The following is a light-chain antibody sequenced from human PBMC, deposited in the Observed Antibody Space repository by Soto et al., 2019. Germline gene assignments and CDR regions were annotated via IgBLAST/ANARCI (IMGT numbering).Light chain of an antibody. CDR3: QQSYNIPLT. J-gene: IGKJ4*01. Sequence: DIQMTQSPSSLSASVGDRVTITCRASESISTYLNWYQQKPGKAPKLLIYDASSLQSGVPSRFSGSGSGTDFTLTITSLHPEDLATYYCQQSYNIPLTFGGGTKVDIK. CDR2: DAS. CDR1: ESISTY. V-gene: IGKV1-39*01.